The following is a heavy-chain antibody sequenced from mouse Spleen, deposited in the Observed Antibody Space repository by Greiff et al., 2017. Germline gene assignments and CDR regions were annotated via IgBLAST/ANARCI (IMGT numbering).Heavy chain of an antibody. D-gene: IGHD1-1*01. Sequence: EVKLMESGGGLVKPGGSLKLSCAASGFTFSDYGMHWVRQAPEKGLEWVAYISSGSSTIYYADTVKGRFTISRDNAKNTLFLQMTSLRSEDTAMYYCAANYYGSSYNYAMDYWGQGTSVTVSS. CDR2: ISSGSSTI. J-gene: IGHJ4*01. CDR1: GFTFSDYG. V-gene: IGHV5-17*01. CDR3: AANYYGSSYNYAMDY.